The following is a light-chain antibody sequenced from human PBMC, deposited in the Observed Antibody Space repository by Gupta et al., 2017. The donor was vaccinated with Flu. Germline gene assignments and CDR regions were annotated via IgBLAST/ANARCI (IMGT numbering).Light chain of an antibody. CDR3: CSDTGSYTLV. V-gene: IGLV2-11*01. CDR2: DVS. J-gene: IGLJ2*01. CDR1: SSDVGGYNY. Sequence: SVTLSCTGTSSDVGGYNYVSWHQKHPGKAPKVMIYDVSQRPSGVPNRFSGSKSGNTASLTISGLQAEEEADYYCCSDTGSYTLVFGGGTKLTVL.